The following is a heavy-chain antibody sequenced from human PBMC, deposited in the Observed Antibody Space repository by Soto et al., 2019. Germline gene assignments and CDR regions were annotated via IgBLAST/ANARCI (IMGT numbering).Heavy chain of an antibody. CDR3: ARAYFYGSERSGRMDV. D-gene: IGHD3-10*01. CDR1: GASVSSGDYY. CDR2: VTHTGGA. Sequence: SETLSLTCSVSGASVSSGDYYWSWIRQPPGKGLEWIGEVTHTGGAKYTPSLESRVTISIEKAKNQFSLRLSPVTAADTGVYYCARAYFYGSERSGRMDVWGQGTTVTVSS. J-gene: IGHJ6*02. V-gene: IGHV4-61*08.